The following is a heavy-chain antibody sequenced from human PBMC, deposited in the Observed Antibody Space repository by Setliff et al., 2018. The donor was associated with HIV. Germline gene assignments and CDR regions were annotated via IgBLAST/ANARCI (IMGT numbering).Heavy chain of an antibody. CDR2: IYYSGST. CDR3: ARFPLLHKNAFDI. V-gene: IGHV4-39*07. J-gene: IGHJ3*02. D-gene: IGHD2-15*01. Sequence: SETLSLTCTVSGGSISSSSYYWGWIRQPPGKGLEWIGSIYYSGSTYYNPSLKSRVTISVDTSKNQFSLNLSSVTAADTAVYYCARFPLLHKNAFDIWGQGTTVTVSS. CDR1: GGSISSSSYY.